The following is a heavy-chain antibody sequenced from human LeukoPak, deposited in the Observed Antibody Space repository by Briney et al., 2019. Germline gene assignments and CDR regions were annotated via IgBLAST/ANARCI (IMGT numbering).Heavy chain of an antibody. CDR3: ARVWAEGYYDSSGYYYEDY. V-gene: IGHV3-64*01. Sequence: GGSLRLSCAASGFTFSSYAMHWVRQAPGKGLEYVSGIGSNGGSTYYGNSVKGRFTISRDNSKNTLYLQMGSLRAEDTAVYYCARVWAEGYYDSSGYYYEDYWGQGTLVTVSS. D-gene: IGHD3-22*01. J-gene: IGHJ4*02. CDR1: GFTFSSYA. CDR2: IGSNGGST.